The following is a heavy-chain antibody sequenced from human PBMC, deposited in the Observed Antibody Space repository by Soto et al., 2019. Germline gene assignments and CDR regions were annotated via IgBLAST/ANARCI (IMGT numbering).Heavy chain of an antibody. D-gene: IGHD4-4*01. CDR3: VSYRGAFYFDH. CDR2: VYYGGT. Sequence: SETLSLTCTVSGGSMSSNYWSWIRQSPGKGLEWIGFVYYGGTNYNPSFESRVTMSVGTPKNQFSLELNSVTAADTAVYYCVSYRGAFYFDHWGQGALVTVSS. CDR1: GGSMSSNY. V-gene: IGHV4-59*01. J-gene: IGHJ4*02.